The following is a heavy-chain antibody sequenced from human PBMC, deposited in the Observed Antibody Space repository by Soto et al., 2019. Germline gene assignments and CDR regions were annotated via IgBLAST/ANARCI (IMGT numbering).Heavy chain of an antibody. V-gene: IGHV2-5*02. Sequence: SGPTLVNPTQTLTLTCAFSGFSLSTSRVAVGWIRQPPGKALEWLAHIYWDDDKRYCPSLESRLTITKDTSKNQVVLTMTNMNPLDTATYFCALRTVETPFDYWGQGTPVTVSS. CDR3: ALRTVETPFDY. CDR1: GFSLSTSRVA. D-gene: IGHD4-17*01. J-gene: IGHJ4*02. CDR2: IYWDDDK.